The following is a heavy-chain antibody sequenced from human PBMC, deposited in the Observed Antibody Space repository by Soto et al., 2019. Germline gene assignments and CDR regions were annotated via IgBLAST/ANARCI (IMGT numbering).Heavy chain of an antibody. CDR2: INGDGSST. CDR3: ARGRDSSSWYYYGMDV. D-gene: IGHD6-13*01. Sequence: GGSLRLSCVASGFTFSSYWMHWVRQAPGKGLVWVSRINGDGSSTSYADSVKGRITISRDNAKNTLYLQMNGLRAEDTAVYYCARGRDSSSWYYYGMDVWGQGTTVTVSS. CDR1: GFTFSSYW. J-gene: IGHJ6*02. V-gene: IGHV3-74*01.